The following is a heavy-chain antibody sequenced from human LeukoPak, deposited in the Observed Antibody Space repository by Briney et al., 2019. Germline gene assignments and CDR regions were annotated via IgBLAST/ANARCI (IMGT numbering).Heavy chain of an antibody. CDR1: GGSISSSSYY. J-gene: IGHJ4*02. CDR3: ARGRSGGYFDY. Sequence: SETLSLTCTVSGGSISSSSYYWGWIRQPPGKGLEWIGEINHSGSTNYNPSLKSRVTISVDTSKNQFSLKLSSVTAADTAVYYCARGRSGGYFDYWGQGTLVTVSS. D-gene: IGHD3-16*01. CDR2: INHSGST. V-gene: IGHV4-39*07.